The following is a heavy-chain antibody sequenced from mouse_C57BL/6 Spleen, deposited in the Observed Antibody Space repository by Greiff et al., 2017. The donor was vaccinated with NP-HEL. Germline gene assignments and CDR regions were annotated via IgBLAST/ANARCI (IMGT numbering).Heavy chain of an antibody. CDR1: GYTFTDYY. V-gene: IGHV1-76*01. D-gene: IGHD1-1*01. CDR3: AGSSYDAMDY. CDR2: IYPGSGNT. Sequence: VQLQQSGAELVRPGASVKLSCKASGYTFTDYYINWVKQRPGQGLEWIARIYPGSGNTYYNEKFKGKATLTAEKSSSTAYMQLSSLTSEDSAVYFCAGSSYDAMDYWGQGTSVTVSS. J-gene: IGHJ4*01.